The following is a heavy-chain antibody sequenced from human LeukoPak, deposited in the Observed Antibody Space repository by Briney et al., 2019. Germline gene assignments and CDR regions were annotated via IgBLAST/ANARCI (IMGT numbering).Heavy chain of an antibody. V-gene: IGHV3-74*01. J-gene: IGHJ4*02. CDR3: ARETAVSGGIFFDC. D-gene: IGHD3-10*01. Sequence: PGGSLRLSCAASGFTFSSYWMHWVRQAPGKGLMWVSRISSDGSRTNYADSVQGRLTISRDNAKNTLFLHMNSLRAEDTAVYYCARETAVSGGIFFDCWGQGTLVTVSS. CDR2: ISSDGSRT. CDR1: GFTFSSYW.